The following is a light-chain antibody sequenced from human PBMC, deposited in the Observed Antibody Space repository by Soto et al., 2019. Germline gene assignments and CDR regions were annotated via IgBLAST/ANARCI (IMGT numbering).Light chain of an antibody. CDR3: CSYAGSYTNV. Sequence: QSALTQPRSVSGSPGQSVTISCTGTSSDIGGYNYVSWYQQHPGKAPKLMIYDVIKRPSGVPDRFSGSKSGNTASLTIYGLQAEDVADYYCCSYAGSYTNVFGTGTKVTVL. J-gene: IGLJ1*01. V-gene: IGLV2-11*01. CDR1: SSDIGGYNY. CDR2: DVI.